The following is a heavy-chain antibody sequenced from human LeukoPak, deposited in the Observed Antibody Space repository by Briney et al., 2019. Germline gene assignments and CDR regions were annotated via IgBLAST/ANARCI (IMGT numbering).Heavy chain of an antibody. Sequence: SETLSLTCTVSGGSISSYYWSCVPHPPRKGLEGIGYIYYSGSTNYNPSPKSRVTISVDTSKNQFSLKMSSVTAADTAVYSCARVIAESGWYRRSAFDIWGQGTMVTVSS. CDR3: ARVIAESGWYRRSAFDI. CDR2: IYYSGST. J-gene: IGHJ3*02. V-gene: IGHV4-59*01. D-gene: IGHD6-19*01. CDR1: GGSISSYY.